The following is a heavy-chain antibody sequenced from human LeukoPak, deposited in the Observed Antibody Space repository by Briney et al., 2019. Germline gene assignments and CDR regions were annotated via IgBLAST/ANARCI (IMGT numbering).Heavy chain of an antibody. V-gene: IGHV3-7*01. J-gene: IGHJ4*02. CDR1: GFTFSSYW. Sequence: PGGSLRLSCAASGFTFSSYWMSWVRQAPGKGLEWVANMNPDGSEKYFLDSVKGRSTISRDNAKSSLYLQMNSLRGDDTAVYYCARDRALYDSRRGYYYTEDDYWGQGTLVTVSS. CDR3: ARDRALYDSRRGYYYTEDDY. CDR2: MNPDGSEK. D-gene: IGHD3-22*01.